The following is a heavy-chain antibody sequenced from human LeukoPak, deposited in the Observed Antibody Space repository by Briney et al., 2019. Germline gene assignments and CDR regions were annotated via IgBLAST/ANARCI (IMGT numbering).Heavy chain of an antibody. CDR3: ARPRGSSGYYYFDY. Sequence: GESLKISCKGSGYSFSSYWIGWVRQMPGKGLEWMGIIYPGGPDTRYSPSFQGQVTISADKSISTVYLQWSSLRASDTGLYYCARPRGSSGYYYFDYWGQGTLVTVSS. CDR1: GYSFSSYW. V-gene: IGHV5-51*01. D-gene: IGHD6-19*01. J-gene: IGHJ4*02. CDR2: IYPGGPDT.